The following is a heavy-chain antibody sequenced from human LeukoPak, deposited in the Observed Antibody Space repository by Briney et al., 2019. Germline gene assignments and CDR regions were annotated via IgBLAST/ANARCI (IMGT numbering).Heavy chain of an antibody. J-gene: IGHJ1*01. V-gene: IGHV3-30*02. D-gene: IGHD4-17*01. Sequence: PGGSVRLSRAACGFTFRSYCMHWVRQAPAKGLEWVAFIRYDGSNKYYADSVKGRFTIPRDNSKNTLYLQMNSLRAEDTAVYYCAKDQHDYGYWGRGTLVTVFS. CDR1: GFTFRSYC. CDR2: IRYDGSNK. CDR3: AKDQHDYGY.